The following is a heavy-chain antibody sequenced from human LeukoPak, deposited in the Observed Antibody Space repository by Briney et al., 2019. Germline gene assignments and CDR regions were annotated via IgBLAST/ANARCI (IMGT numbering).Heavy chain of an antibody. CDR1: GHYFSSYT. J-gene: IGHJ4*02. CDR2: LLSDGNNK. CDR3: ARDRYYGWGRYNYFDY. D-gene: IGHD3-10*01. Sequence: PGGSLRLLCAVSGHYFSSYTMHWVRQAPGKGLEWVALLLSDGNNKDYADSVKGRFTISRDNSKNTLYLQMNSLRAEDTAVYYCARDRYYGWGRYNYFDYWGQGTLVTVSS. V-gene: IGHV3-30-3*01.